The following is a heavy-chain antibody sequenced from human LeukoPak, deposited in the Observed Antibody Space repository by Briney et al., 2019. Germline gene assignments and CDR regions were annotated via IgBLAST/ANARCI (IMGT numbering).Heavy chain of an antibody. Sequence: SETLSLTCTVSGGSISGYYWSWIRQPVGKELEWIGRIHTSGTTNYNPSLKRRVTMSVDTSKSQFSLKLTSVTAADTAVYCCVRGGSAAAAVFDYWGQGTLVTVSS. J-gene: IGHJ4*02. CDR3: VRGGSAAAAVFDY. V-gene: IGHV4-4*07. D-gene: IGHD6-13*01. CDR2: IHTSGTT. CDR1: GGSISGYY.